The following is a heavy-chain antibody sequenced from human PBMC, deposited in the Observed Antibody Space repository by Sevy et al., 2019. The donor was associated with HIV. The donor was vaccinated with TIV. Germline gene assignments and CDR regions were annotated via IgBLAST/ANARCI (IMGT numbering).Heavy chain of an antibody. D-gene: IGHD6-13*01. V-gene: IGHV3-23*01. Sequence: GGSLRLSCTASGFTFSSHEMVWVRQAPGKGLEWVSGISEGGKNTYYADAVRGRFTISRDDSKITVYLQMNSLRTEDTALYYCAREWEADQCSWDFDFWGQGTLVTVSS. CDR3: AREWEADQCSWDFDF. J-gene: IGHJ4*02. CDR2: ISEGGKNT. CDR1: GFTFSSHE.